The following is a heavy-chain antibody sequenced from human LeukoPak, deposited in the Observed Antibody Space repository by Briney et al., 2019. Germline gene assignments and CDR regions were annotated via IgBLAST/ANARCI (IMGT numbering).Heavy chain of an antibody. CDR3: ARSGTYGDYVGY. CDR1: GGTFSSYA. V-gene: IGHV1-2*02. Sequence: ASVKVSCKASGGTFSSYAISWVRQAPGQGLEWMGWINPNSGGTNYAQKFQGRVTMTRDTSISTAYMELSRLRSDDTAVYYRARSGTYGDYVGYWGQGTLVTVSS. CDR2: INPNSGGT. J-gene: IGHJ4*02. D-gene: IGHD4-17*01.